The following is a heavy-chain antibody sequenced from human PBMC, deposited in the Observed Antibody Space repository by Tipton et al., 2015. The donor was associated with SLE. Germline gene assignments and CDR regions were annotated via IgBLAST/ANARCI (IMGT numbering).Heavy chain of an antibody. CDR2: IYYSGST. J-gene: IGHJ2*01. CDR3: ARQLTAYWYFDL. V-gene: IGHV4-59*08. Sequence: TLSLTCTVSGGSISGYYWSWIRQPPGKGLEWIGYIYYSGSTNYNPSLKSRVTISVDTSKNQFSLKLNSVTAADTAVYYCARQLTAYWYFDLWGRGTLVTVSS. D-gene: IGHD1-20*01. CDR1: GGSISGYY.